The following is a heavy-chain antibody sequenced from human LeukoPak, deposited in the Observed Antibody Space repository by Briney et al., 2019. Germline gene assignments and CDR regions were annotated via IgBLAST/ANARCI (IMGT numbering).Heavy chain of an antibody. CDR2: TSYDGSNR. CDR3: ARDGYSSGFRAFDI. J-gene: IGHJ3*02. V-gene: IGHV3-30*03. D-gene: IGHD6-19*01. CDR1: GFTFSSYG. Sequence: GRSLRLSCAASGFTFSSYGMHWVRQAPGKGLEWVAVTSYDGSNRYYSDSVKGRFTISRDNSKNTLYLQMNSLRAEDTAVYYCARDGYSSGFRAFDIWGQGTMVTVSS.